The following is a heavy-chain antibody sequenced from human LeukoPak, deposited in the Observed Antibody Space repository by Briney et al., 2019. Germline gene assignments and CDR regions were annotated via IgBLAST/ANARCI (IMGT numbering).Heavy chain of an antibody. D-gene: IGHD3-22*01. J-gene: IGHJ4*02. CDR1: GYTFTGYN. V-gene: IGHV1-2*02. CDR3: ARDLATMIVDY. CDR2: INPNSGGT. Sequence: RASVKVSCKASGYTFTGYNMHWVRQAPGQGLEWMGWINPNSGGTNYAQKFQGRVTMTRDTSISTAYMELRSLRSDDTAVYYCARDLATMIVDYWGQGTLVTVSS.